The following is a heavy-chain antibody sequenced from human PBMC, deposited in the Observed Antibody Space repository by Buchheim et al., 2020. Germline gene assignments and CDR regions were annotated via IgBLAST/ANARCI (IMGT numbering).Heavy chain of an antibody. D-gene: IGHD3-3*01. CDR1: GFTFSSYE. V-gene: IGHV3-48*03. CDR3: AKSSPRDFWSGYSGY. Sequence: EVQLVESGGGLVQPGGSLRLSCAASGFTFSSYEMNWVRQAPGKGLEWVSYISSSGSTIYYADSVKGRFTISRDNAKKSLYLQMNSLRAEDTAVYYCAKSSPRDFWSGYSGYWGQGTL. J-gene: IGHJ4*02. CDR2: ISSSGSTI.